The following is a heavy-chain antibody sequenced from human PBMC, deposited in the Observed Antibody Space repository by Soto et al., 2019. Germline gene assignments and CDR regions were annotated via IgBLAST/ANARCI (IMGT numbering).Heavy chain of an antibody. Sequence: SETLPLTCTVSGGSISSSSYYWGWIRQPPGKGLEWIGSIYYSGSTYYNPSLKSRVTISVDTSKNQFSLKLSSVTAADTAVYYCARSMTTVVTLDYWGQRTLVTVSS. CDR1: GGSISSSSYY. V-gene: IGHV4-39*01. J-gene: IGHJ4*02. D-gene: IGHD4-17*01. CDR3: ARSMTTVVTLDY. CDR2: IYYSGST.